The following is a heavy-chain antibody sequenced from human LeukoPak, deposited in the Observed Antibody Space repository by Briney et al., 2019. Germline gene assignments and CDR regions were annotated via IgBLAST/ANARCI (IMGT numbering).Heavy chain of an antibody. Sequence: ASVKVSCKASGYTFTSYYMHWVRQAPGQGLEWMGIINPSGGSTNYAQKFQGRVTMTRDTSTSTVYMELSSLRSEDTAVYYCARRSGGANLYWYFDLWGRGTLVTVSS. D-gene: IGHD1-26*01. V-gene: IGHV1-46*01. CDR1: GYTFTSYY. CDR3: ARRSGGANLYWYFDL. CDR2: INPSGGST. J-gene: IGHJ2*01.